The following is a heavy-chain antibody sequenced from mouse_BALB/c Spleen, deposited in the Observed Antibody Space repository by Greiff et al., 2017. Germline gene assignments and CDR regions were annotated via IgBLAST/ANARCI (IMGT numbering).Heavy chain of an antibody. J-gene: IGHJ2*01. CDR3: AREGYYGSSYVVDY. Sequence: QVQLKESGPGLVAPSQSLSITCTVSGFSLTSYGVHWVRQPPGKGLEWLGVIWAGGSTNYNSALMSRLSISKDNSKSQVFLKMNSLQTDDTAMYYCAREGYYGSSYVVDYWGQGTTLTVSS. CDR2: IWAGGST. V-gene: IGHV2-9*02. D-gene: IGHD1-1*01. CDR1: GFSLTSYG.